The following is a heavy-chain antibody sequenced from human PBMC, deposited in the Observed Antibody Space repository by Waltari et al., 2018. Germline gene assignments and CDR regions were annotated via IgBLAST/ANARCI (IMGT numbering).Heavy chain of an antibody. CDR3: ARGRVKIDGSGSSYYGMDV. CDR2: SDYRGST. V-gene: IGHV4-59*01. CDR1: GGSISSYY. Sequence: QVQLQESGPGLVKPSETLSLTCTVSGGSISSYYWSWIRQPPGTGLEWIGYSDYRGSTNYTPSPKSRVTIAVDTSKNQFALKLSAVTAADTAVYYCARGRVKIDGSGSSYYGMDVWGQGTTVTVSS. J-gene: IGHJ6*02. D-gene: IGHD3-10*01.